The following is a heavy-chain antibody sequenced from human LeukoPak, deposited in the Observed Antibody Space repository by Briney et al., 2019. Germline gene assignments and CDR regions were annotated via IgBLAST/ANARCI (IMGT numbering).Heavy chain of an antibody. CDR2: ISGSGGST. D-gene: IGHD3-10*01. CDR3: ATGELYYFTSGTFLDY. Sequence: AGGSLRLSCAASGFTFSSYAMSWVRQAPGKGLEWVSAISGSGGSTYYADSVKGRFTISRDNSKNTLYLQMNSLRAEDTAVYYCATGELYYFTSGTFLDYSGQGTLVTVSS. J-gene: IGHJ4*02. V-gene: IGHV3-23*01. CDR1: GFTFSSYA.